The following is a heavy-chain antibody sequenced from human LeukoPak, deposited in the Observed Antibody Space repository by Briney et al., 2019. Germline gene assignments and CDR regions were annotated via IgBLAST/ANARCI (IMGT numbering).Heavy chain of an antibody. CDR1: GFTFSSYG. Sequence: GGSLRLSCAASGFTFSSYGVHWVRQAPGKGLEWVAVIWYDGSNKYYADSVKGRFTISRDNSKNTLYLQMNSLRAEDTAVYYCASYYYDSSGYKVLDYWGQGTLVTVSS. V-gene: IGHV3-33*01. CDR2: IWYDGSNK. J-gene: IGHJ4*02. CDR3: ASYYYDSSGYKVLDY. D-gene: IGHD3-22*01.